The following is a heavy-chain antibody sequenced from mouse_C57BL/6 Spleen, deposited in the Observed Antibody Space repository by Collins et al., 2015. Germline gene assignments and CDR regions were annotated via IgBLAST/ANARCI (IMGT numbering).Heavy chain of an antibody. D-gene: IGHD2-4*01. V-gene: IGHV2-3*01. CDR3: AKSIGNYDSYYYAMDY. J-gene: IGHJ4*01. Sequence: QVQLKESGPGLVAPSGFSLTSYGVSWVRQPPGKGLEWLGVIWGDGTTNYHSALISRLSISRDNSKSQVFLKLNSLQTDDTATYYCAKSIGNYDSYYYAMDYWGQGTSVTVSS. CDR1: FSLTSYG. CDR2: IWGDGTT.